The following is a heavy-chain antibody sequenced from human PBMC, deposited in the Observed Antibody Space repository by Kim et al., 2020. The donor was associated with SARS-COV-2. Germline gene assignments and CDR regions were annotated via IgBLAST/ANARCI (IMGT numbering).Heavy chain of an antibody. Sequence: GGSLRLSCTTSGFTFTGYAMSWVRQAPGKGLEWVSSIDGSDGTTYYVDSVKGRITISRDNSKNTLYLQMNSLRADDTAVYYCMKGGWGWIWDHWGQGSRVTVS. J-gene: IGHJ4*02. V-gene: IGHV3-23*01. CDR2: IDGSDGTT. CDR3: MKGGWGWIWDH. CDR1: GFTFTGYA. D-gene: IGHD2-2*03.